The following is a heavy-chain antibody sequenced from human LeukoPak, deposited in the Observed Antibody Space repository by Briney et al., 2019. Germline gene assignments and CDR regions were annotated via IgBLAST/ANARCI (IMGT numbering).Heavy chain of an antibody. CDR2: ISTYNGNT. J-gene: IGHJ6*03. CDR3: ARSVELNYYYMDV. CDR1: GYTFKSYG. D-gene: IGHD3-10*01. V-gene: IGHV1-18*01. Sequence: ASVEVSCKASGYTFKSYGISWVRQAPGQGLEWMGWISTYNGNTNYAQKLQGRVTVTTDTSTSTAYMELRSLRSDDTAVYYCARSVELNYYYMDVWGKGTTVTASS.